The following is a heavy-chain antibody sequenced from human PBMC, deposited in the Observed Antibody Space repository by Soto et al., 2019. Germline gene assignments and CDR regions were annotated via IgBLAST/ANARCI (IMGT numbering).Heavy chain of an antibody. CDR2: INTNTGDT. CDR1: GYTFTGYH. CDR3: ARWVGASNWFDP. J-gene: IGHJ5*02. Sequence: ASVKVSCKTSGYTFTGYHIHWVRQAPGQGLEWMGWINTNTGDTNYAQKFQGWVTMTRDTSINTAYVQLSRLTSDDTAVYYCARWVGASNWFDPWGQGTLVTVS. V-gene: IGHV1-2*04. D-gene: IGHD1-26*01.